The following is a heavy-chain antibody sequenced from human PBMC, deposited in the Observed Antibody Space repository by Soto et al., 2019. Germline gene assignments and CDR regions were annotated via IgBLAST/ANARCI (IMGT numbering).Heavy chain of an antibody. CDR2: IIPIFGTA. J-gene: IGHJ3*02. D-gene: IGHD3-3*01. Sequence: SVKVSCKASGGTFSSYAISWVRQAPGQGLEWMGGIIPIFGTANYAQKFQGRVTITADKSTSTAYMELSSLRSEDTAVYYCARAFSPYDFWSGYYNKDAFDIWGQGTMVTVSS. CDR3: ARAFSPYDFWSGYYNKDAFDI. CDR1: GGTFSSYA. V-gene: IGHV1-69*06.